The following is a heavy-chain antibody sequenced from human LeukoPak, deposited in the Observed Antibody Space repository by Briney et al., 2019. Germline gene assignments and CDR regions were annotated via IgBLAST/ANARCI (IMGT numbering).Heavy chain of an antibody. CDR1: GFTFDDYA. V-gene: IGHV3-9*01. CDR2: ISWNSGSI. D-gene: IGHD3-9*01. J-gene: IGHJ4*02. Sequence: GGSLRLSCAASGFTFDDYAMHWVRQAPGKGLEWVSGISWNSGSIDYADSVKGRFTISRDNAKNSLYLQMNSLRAEDTAVYYCARGADSGYSSDNWGQGTLVSVSS. CDR3: ARGADSGYSSDN.